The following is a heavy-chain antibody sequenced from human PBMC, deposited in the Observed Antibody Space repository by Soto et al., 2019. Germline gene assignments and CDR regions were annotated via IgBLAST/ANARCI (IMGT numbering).Heavy chain of an antibody. J-gene: IGHJ6*02. CDR3: ARDCSGGSCYPGMDV. V-gene: IGHV3-21*01. D-gene: IGHD2-15*01. CDR2: ISSSSYI. CDR1: GFTFSSFT. Sequence: VGSLRLSCAASGFTFSSFTINWVRQAPGKGLEWVSSISSSSYIYYADSVRGRFTISRDNARNSLYLQINSLRAEDTAVYYCARDCSGGSCYPGMDVWGQGTTVTV.